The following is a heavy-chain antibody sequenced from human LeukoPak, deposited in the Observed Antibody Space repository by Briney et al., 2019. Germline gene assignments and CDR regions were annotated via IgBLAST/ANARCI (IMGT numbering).Heavy chain of an antibody. Sequence: SETLSLTCTVSGGSISSSSYYWGWIRQPPGKGLEWIGSIYYSGSTYYNPSLKSRVTISVDTSKNQFSLKLSSVTAADTAVYYCARDTNDDEGGFFDYWGQGTLVTVSS. CDR1: GGSISSSSYY. CDR3: ARDTNDDEGGFFDY. J-gene: IGHJ4*02. D-gene: IGHD1-1*01. V-gene: IGHV4-39*07. CDR2: IYYSGST.